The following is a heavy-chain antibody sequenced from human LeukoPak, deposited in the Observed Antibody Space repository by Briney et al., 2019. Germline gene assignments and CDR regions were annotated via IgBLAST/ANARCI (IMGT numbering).Heavy chain of an antibody. V-gene: IGHV3-11*01. CDR1: GFTFSDYY. CDR2: ISSSGSTI. J-gene: IGHJ5*02. D-gene: IGHD6-13*01. CDR3: ARSPISAAGNWFDP. Sequence: PGGSLRLSCAASGFTFSDYYMSWIRQAPGKGLEWVSYISSSGSTIYYADSVKGRFTISRDNAKNSLYLQMNSLRAEDTAVYYCARSPISAAGNWFDPWGQGTLVTVSS.